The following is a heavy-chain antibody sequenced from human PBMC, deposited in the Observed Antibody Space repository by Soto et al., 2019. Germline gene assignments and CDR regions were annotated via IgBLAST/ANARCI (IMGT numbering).Heavy chain of an antibody. D-gene: IGHD4-17*01. J-gene: IGHJ4*02. CDR2: IIPIFGTA. CDR3: AREIGTTVTTSGVY. CDR1: GGTFSSYA. V-gene: IGHV1-69*01. Sequence: QVQLVQSGAEVKKPGSSVKVSCKASGGTFSSYAISWVRQAPGQGLEWMGGIIPIFGTANYAQKFQGRVTIIADESTSTAYRELGSLRSQDTGVYYCAREIGTTVTTSGVYWGQGSLVTVSS.